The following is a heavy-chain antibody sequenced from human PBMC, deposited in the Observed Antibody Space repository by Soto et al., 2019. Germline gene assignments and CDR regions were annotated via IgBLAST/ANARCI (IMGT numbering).Heavy chain of an antibody. CDR1: VFTFSSYG. V-gene: IGHV3-7*03. D-gene: IGHD6-19*01. CDR3: ATDMRRYSSGWYGVFEY. J-gene: IGHJ4*02. Sequence: GGSLRLSCAASVFTFSSYGMSLVRQGPGKGLECVSNIKQDGSEKYYVDSVKGRFTISRDNAKNSLYMQMKSLRAEDTAVYYFATDMRRYSSGWYGVFEYWGPGTLVTRSS. CDR2: IKQDGSEK.